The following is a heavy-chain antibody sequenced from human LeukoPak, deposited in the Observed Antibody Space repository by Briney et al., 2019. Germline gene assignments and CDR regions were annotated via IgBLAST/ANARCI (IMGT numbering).Heavy chain of an antibody. CDR1: GFTFSGYW. Sequence: PGGSLRLSCAASGFTFSGYWMHWVRQAPGKGLVWVSRINNDGSTTNYADSVKGRFTISLDNAQNTLYLQMNSLRAEDTAVYYCARVLPHCTNGECYDAFDIWGQGTMVTVSS. CDR2: INNDGSTT. CDR3: ARVLPHCTNGECYDAFDI. D-gene: IGHD2-8*01. J-gene: IGHJ3*02. V-gene: IGHV3-74*01.